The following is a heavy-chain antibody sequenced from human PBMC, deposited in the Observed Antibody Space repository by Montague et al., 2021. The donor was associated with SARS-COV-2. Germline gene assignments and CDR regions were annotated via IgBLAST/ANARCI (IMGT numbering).Heavy chain of an antibody. CDR2: IRGRPYGGTT. CDR1: GFTFGVFA. J-gene: IGHJ4*02. CDR3: IRYSGSPDY. V-gene: IGHV3-49*04. D-gene: IGHD1-26*01. Sequence: SRRLSCAASGFTFGVFAMSWVRQAPGKGLEWVSFIRGRPYGGTTEYAASVKGRFTISRDDSKSIVYLQMNSLRTEDTAVYYCIRYSGSPDYWGQGTLVTVSS.